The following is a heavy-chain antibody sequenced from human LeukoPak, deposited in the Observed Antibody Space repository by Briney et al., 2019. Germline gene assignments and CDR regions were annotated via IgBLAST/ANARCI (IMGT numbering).Heavy chain of an antibody. D-gene: IGHD6-19*01. V-gene: IGHV4-38-2*01. CDR3: ARQDNFAVAGLFDY. CDR2: IYHSGSP. CDR1: GNSISNGFY. J-gene: IGHJ4*02. Sequence: SETLSLTCAVSGNSISNGFYWGWIRQPPGKGLEWIGSIYHSGSPYYNPSLKSRVTISVDTSKNQFSLEVNSVTAADTAVYYCARQDNFAVAGLFDYWGQGTLVTVSS.